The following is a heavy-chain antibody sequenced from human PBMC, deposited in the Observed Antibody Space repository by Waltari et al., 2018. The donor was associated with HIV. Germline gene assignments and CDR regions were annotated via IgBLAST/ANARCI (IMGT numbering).Heavy chain of an antibody. Sequence: QMQLQESGPGLVKPSETLSLTCAVSGGSVSSGSYYCSWIRQPPGKGLEWIGYIYYSGSTNYNPSLKSRVIISIDTSKNQFSLKLNSVTAADTAVYYCARGLEYDFWSNYHNTFESWGQGTLVTVSS. CDR1: GGSVSSGSYY. D-gene: IGHD3-3*01. J-gene: IGHJ5*01. V-gene: IGHV4-61*01. CDR2: IYYSGST. CDR3: ARGLEYDFWSNYHNTFES.